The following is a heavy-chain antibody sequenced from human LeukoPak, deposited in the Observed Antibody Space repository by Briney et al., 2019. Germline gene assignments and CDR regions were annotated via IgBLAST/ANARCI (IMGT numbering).Heavy chain of an antibody. Sequence: SETLSLTCTVSGGSVSSGSYYWSWIRQPPGKGLEWIGYIYHSGSTYYNPSLKSRVTISVDRSKNQFSLKLSSVTAADTAVYYCARTADYGDYFDYWGQGTLVTVSS. CDR2: IYHSGST. V-gene: IGHV4-30-2*01. J-gene: IGHJ4*02. D-gene: IGHD4-17*01. CDR1: GGSVSSGSYY. CDR3: ARTADYGDYFDY.